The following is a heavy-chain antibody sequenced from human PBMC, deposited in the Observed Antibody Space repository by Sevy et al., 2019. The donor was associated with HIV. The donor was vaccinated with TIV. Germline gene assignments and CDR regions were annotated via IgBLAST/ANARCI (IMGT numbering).Heavy chain of an antibody. J-gene: IGHJ5*02. Sequence: SETLSLTCTVSGGSISSGDYYWSWIRQPPGKGLEWIGYIYYSGSTYYNPSLKSRVTISVDTSKNQFSLKLSSVTAADTAVYYCAREIVVVSRSGNWFDPWAREPWSPSP. V-gene: IGHV4-30-4*01. CDR3: AREIVVVSRSGNWFDP. CDR1: GGSISSGDYY. D-gene: IGHD2-2*01. CDR2: IYYSGST.